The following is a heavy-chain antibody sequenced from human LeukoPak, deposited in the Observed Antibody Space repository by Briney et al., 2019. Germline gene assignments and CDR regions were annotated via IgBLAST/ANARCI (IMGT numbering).Heavy chain of an antibody. CDR1: GFTFSSYA. CDR2: ISYDGSNK. CDR3: AKDAGKDRSYYYDSSGPNDY. Sequence: GGSLRLSCAASGFTFSSYAMHWVRQAPGKGLEWVAVISYDGSNKYYADSVKGRFTISRDNSKNTLYLQMNSLRAEDTAVYYCAKDAGKDRSYYYDSSGPNDYWGQGTLVTVSS. V-gene: IGHV3-30*04. J-gene: IGHJ4*02. D-gene: IGHD3-22*01.